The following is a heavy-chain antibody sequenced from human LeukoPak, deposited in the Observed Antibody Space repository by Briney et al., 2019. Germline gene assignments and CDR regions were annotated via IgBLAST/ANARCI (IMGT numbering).Heavy chain of an antibody. CDR2: ISGSGGST. V-gene: IGHV3-23*01. CDR1: GLTFSSYA. J-gene: IGHJ6*02. CDR3: AKEGIAVAGPYYYGMDV. D-gene: IGHD6-19*01. Sequence: GGSLRLSCAASGLTFSSYAMSWVRQAPGKGLEWVSAISGSGGSTYYADSVKGRFTISRDNSKNTLYLQMNSLRAEDTAVYYCAKEGIAVAGPYYYGMDVWGQGTTVTVSS.